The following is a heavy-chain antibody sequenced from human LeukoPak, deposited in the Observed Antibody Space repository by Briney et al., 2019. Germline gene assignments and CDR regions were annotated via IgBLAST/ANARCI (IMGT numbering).Heavy chain of an antibody. CDR2: IYYSGST. CDR1: GGSISSSSYY. V-gene: IGHV4-39*01. CDR3: ASNERGGYNNRIRVGLVDY. Sequence: SETLSLTCTVSGGSISSSSYYWGWIRQPPGKGLEWIGSIYYSGSTYYNPSLKSRVTISVDTSKNQFSLKLSSVTAADTAVYYCASNERGGYNNRIRVGLVDYWGQGTLVTVSS. D-gene: IGHD5-24*01. J-gene: IGHJ4*02.